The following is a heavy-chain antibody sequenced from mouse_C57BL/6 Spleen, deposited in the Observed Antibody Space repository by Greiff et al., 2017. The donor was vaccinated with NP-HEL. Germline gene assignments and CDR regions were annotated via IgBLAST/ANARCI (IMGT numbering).Heavy chain of an antibody. CDR3: ARGGGLGDY. V-gene: IGHV1-50*01. CDR2: IDPSDSYT. Sequence: VQLQQPGAERGEPGASVKLSCKASGYTFTSYWMQWVKQRPGQGLEWIGEIDPSDSYTNYNQKFKGKATLTVDTSSSTAYMQLSSLTSEDSAVYYCARGGGLGDYWGQGTTLTVSS. J-gene: IGHJ2*01. CDR1: GYTFTSYW. D-gene: IGHD2-4*01.